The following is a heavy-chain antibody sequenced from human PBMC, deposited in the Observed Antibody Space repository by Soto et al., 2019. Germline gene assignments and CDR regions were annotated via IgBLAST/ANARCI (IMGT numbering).Heavy chain of an antibody. D-gene: IGHD1-26*01. CDR2: HYSGGST. V-gene: IGHV3-53*01. J-gene: IGHJ5*02. CDR3: ARHRHPRGTVGATSPLDP. Sequence: GGSLRLSCAISGFSVSSNYLSWVRQSPGKGLEWVSVHYSGGSTYYADSVQGRFTISRDKSNNTLYLQMRRVRAEDTAVYFCARHRHPRGTVGATSPLDPWGQGTQVTVSS. CDR1: GFSVSSNY.